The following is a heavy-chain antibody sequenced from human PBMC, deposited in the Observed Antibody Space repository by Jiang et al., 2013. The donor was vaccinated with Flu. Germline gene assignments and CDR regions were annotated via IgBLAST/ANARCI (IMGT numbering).Heavy chain of an antibody. CDR3: ARRTGTFCSGSSCFLFDY. Sequence: GPGLVKPSETLSLTCTVSGGSISSSSYHWAWIRQSPGKGLEWIGNINYSGSTYYNSSLKSRLTILVDTSKNQFSLKLSSVTAADTAVYYCARRTGTFCSGSSCFLFDYWGQGILVTVSS. V-gene: IGHV4-39*07. J-gene: IGHJ4*02. CDR1: GGSISSSSYH. D-gene: IGHD2-15*01. CDR2: INYSGST.